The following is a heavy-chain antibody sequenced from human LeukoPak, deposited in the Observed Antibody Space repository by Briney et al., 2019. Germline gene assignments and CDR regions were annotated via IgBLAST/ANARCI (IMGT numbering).Heavy chain of an antibody. D-gene: IGHD3-16*01. CDR3: ARDATRGIGGSYDLDF. V-gene: IGHV1-46*01. CDR1: GYNFSIYY. CDR2: LNPSRGAT. Sequence: GASVTLSCKSSGYNFSIYYIQWVRQDPGQGLEWMGLLNPSRGATAYAPKFQGRVTMTRDTSSNTVYMELRGLRSDDTAIYYCARDATRGIGGSYDLDFWGQGSLVTVSS. J-gene: IGHJ4*02.